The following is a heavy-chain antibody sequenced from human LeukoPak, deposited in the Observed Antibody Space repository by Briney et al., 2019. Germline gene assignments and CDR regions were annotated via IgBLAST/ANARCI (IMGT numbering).Heavy chain of an antibody. V-gene: IGHV4-4*01. CDR1: GGSITTTNF. Sequence: PSETLSLTCGVSGGSITTTNFWSWVRQAPGQGLEWIGEISLSGLTNYNSSLSSRVTISLDRAKNHLSLNLRSVTAADTAIYCCTRENGAFSPFGFWGQGTVVTVSS. J-gene: IGHJ4*02. CDR3: TRENGAFSPFGF. CDR2: ISLSGLT. D-gene: IGHD2-8*01.